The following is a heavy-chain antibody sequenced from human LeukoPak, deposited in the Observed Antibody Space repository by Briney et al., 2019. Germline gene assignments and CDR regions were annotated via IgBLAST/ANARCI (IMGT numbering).Heavy chain of an antibody. CDR1: GFIFSSYA. J-gene: IGHJ4*02. Sequence: GGSLRLSCAASGFIFSSYAMSWVRQAPGRGLEWVSYISGSGTIYYAESEKGRFTISRDNAKNSLFLQMNSLRVEDTAVYYCASSRDNFDYWGQGTLVTVSS. CDR2: ISGSGTI. D-gene: IGHD5-24*01. V-gene: IGHV3-48*04. CDR3: ASSRDNFDY.